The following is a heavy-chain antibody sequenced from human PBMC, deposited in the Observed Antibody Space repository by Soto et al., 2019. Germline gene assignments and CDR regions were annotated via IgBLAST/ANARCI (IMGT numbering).Heavy chain of an antibody. J-gene: IGHJ4*02. D-gene: IGHD6-13*01. V-gene: IGHV1-69*02. CDR3: ATGPLIAAAGTFDY. CDR2: IIPILGIA. Sequence: QVQLLQSGAEVKKPGSSVKVSCKASGGTFSSYTISWVRQAPGQGLEWMGRIIPILGIANYAQKFQGRVTITADKSTSTAYMELSSLRSEDTAVYYCATGPLIAAAGTFDYWGQGTLVTVSS. CDR1: GGTFSSYT.